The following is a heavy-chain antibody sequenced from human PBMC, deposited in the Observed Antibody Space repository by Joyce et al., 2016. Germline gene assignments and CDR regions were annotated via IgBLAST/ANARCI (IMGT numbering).Heavy chain of an antibody. CDR1: GYTLTDLS. V-gene: IGHV1-24*01. Sequence: HVQLVQPGAEVTKPGASVKVSCKVSGYTLTDLSIHWGRQAPGKGRVWMVGFDHENGKTIYAQKFQGRLTITEDTSTETSSMDLSSVTSDDTAVYYCASGGTSCWCFDLWGRGTLVTVSS. J-gene: IGHJ2*01. D-gene: IGHD2-15*01. CDR3: ASGGTSCWCFDL. CDR2: FDHENGKT.